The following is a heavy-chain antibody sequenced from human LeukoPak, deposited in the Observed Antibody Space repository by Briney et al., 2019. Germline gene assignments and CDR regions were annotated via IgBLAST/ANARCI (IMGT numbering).Heavy chain of an antibody. CDR2: ISYDGSNK. CDR1: GFTFSSYG. D-gene: IGHD2-2*01. V-gene: IGHV3-30*18. J-gene: IGHJ6*04. Sequence: GRSLRLSCAASGFTFSSYGMHWVRQAPGKGLEWVAVISYDGSNKYYADSVKGRFTISRDNSKNTLYLQMNSLRAEDTAVYYCAKGRGVPAARGSYYYYGMDVWGKGTTVTVSS. CDR3: AKGRGVPAARGSYYYYGMDV.